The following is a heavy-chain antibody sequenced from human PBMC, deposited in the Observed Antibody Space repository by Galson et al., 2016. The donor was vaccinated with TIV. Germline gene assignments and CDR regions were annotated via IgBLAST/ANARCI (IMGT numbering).Heavy chain of an antibody. Sequence: SLRLSCAASGFTFSSYWVSWVRQAPGKGLKWVANIKEDGSEKYYVDSVKGRFTISRDNAKNSLYLQMNSLRAEDTAVYYCARDSDRLEMGISLVGAFDIWGQGTMVTVSS. CDR2: IKEDGSEK. CDR1: GFTFSSYW. D-gene: IGHD5-24*01. J-gene: IGHJ3*02. CDR3: ARDSDRLEMGISLVGAFDI. V-gene: IGHV3-7*01.